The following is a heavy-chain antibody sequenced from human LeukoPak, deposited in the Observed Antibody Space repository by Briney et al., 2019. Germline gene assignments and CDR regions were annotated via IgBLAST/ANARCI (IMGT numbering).Heavy chain of an antibody. Sequence: PGGSLRLSCAASGFTFSRSWMHWVRQTPGKGLVWVSRINSDGSSTRYADSVKGRFTIPRDNAKNTLDLQMSSLRAEDTAVYYCAGVDCSGGSCYFDYWGQGTLVTVSS. CDR2: INSDGSST. CDR1: GFTFSRSW. CDR3: AGVDCSGGSCYFDY. V-gene: IGHV3-74*01. J-gene: IGHJ4*02. D-gene: IGHD2-15*01.